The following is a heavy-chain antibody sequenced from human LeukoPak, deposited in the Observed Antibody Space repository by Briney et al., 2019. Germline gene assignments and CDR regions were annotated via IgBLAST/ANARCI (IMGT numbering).Heavy chain of an antibody. CDR2: IKEDGSGK. CDR3: VRGGIGGAPRRGFVY. CDR1: GFTFSSYY. Sequence: GGSLRLSCAASGFTFSSYYMNWVRQAPGKGLEWVACIKEDGSGKYYVDSVKGRFTISRDNAENSLYLQMNSLRAEDTAVYYCVRGGIGGAPRRGFVYWGQGTLVTVSS. D-gene: IGHD1-26*01. J-gene: IGHJ4*02. V-gene: IGHV3-7*05.